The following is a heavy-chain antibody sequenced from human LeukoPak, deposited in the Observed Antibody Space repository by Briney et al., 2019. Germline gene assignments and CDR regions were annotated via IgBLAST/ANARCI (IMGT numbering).Heavy chain of an antibody. CDR2: IYTSGST. V-gene: IGHV4-4*07. CDR1: GGSISSYY. D-gene: IGHD3-9*01. J-gene: IGHJ2*01. Sequence: SETLSLTCTVSGGSISSYYWSWIRQPAGKGLEWIGRIYTSGSTNYKLSLKSRVTISVNSSNNQFSLKLSSMTGADAAVYYCSSDGRYYDILTGYYPRHYWYFDLWGRGTLVTVSS. CDR3: SSDGRYYDILTGYYPRHYWYFDL.